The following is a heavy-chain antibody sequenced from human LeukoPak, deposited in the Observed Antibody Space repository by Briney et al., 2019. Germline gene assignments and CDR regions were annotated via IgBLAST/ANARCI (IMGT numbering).Heavy chain of an antibody. CDR3: AGPSSGWYEFYFQH. D-gene: IGHD6-19*01. V-gene: IGHV4-59*08. CDR2: IYYTGST. Sequence: PSETLSLTCSVSGGSIRSYYWSWIRQPPGKGLEWIGYIYYTGSTNYNPSLKSRLTISVDTSKNQFSLKLSSVTAADTAVYYCAGPSSGWYEFYFQHWGQGTLVTVSS. CDR1: GGSIRSYY. J-gene: IGHJ1*01.